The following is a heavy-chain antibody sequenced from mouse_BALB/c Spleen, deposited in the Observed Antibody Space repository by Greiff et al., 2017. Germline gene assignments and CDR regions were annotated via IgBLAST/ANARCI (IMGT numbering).Heavy chain of an antibody. V-gene: IGHV7-3*02. D-gene: IGHD1-1*01. Sequence: EVQLVESGGGLVQPGGSLRLSCATSGFTFTDYYMSWVRQPPGKALEWLGFIRNKANGYTTEYSASVKGRFTISRDNSQSILYLQMNTLRAEDSATYYCARVVARPHYYAMDYWGQGTSVTVSS. CDR1: GFTFTDYY. CDR2: IRNKANGYTT. J-gene: IGHJ4*01. CDR3: ARVVARPHYYAMDY.